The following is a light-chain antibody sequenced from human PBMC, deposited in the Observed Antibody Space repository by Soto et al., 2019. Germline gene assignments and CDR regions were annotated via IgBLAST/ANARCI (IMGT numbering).Light chain of an antibody. CDR1: QTVSSS. V-gene: IGKV3-11*01. Sequence: EIVLTQSPATLSLSPGERATLSCRASQTVSSSLSWYQQKPGQAPRLLIYEVSNRATGIPARFSGRGSGADFTLNISSLEPGDFARDSCQQHLNWPLTFGRGTTV. CDR3: QQHLNWPLT. J-gene: IGKJ4*01. CDR2: EVS.